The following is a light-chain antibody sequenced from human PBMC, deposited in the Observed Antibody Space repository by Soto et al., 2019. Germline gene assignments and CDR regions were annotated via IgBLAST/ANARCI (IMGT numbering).Light chain of an antibody. V-gene: IGLV2-14*01. CDR1: SSDVGGFNY. CDR2: EVS. J-gene: IGLJ2*01. CDR3: SSYTSSSTHVV. Sequence: QSALTQPASVSGSPGQSITLSCTGTSSDVGGFNYVSWYQQHPGKAPKLIIYEVSNRPSGVSNRFSGSKSGNTASLTISGLQAEDEADYYCSSYTSSSTHVVFGGGTKLTVL.